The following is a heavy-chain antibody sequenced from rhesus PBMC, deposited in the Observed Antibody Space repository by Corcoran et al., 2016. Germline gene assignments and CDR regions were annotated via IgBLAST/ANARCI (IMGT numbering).Heavy chain of an antibody. CDR2: FSYSWST. D-gene: IGHD5-24*01. V-gene: IGHV4-122*02. Sequence: QVQRQESGPGLVKPSETLSLTCVVSGGSISSGYYHWRWIRQPPGKGLKWIGYFSYSWSTSYIPTLKSRFIISKDTSKNQFSRKLSSVAAADTAVYCCARRSAGTVLFEYWGQGVLVTVSS. J-gene: IGHJ4*01. CDR3: ARRSAGTVLFEY. CDR1: GGSISSGYYH.